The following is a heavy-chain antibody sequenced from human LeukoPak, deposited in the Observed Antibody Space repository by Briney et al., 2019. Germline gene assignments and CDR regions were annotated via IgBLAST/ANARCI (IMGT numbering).Heavy chain of an antibody. D-gene: IGHD5/OR15-5a*01. CDR3: VRENVILSEGDYFDY. CDR1: GIAVSDTY. Sequence: GGSLRLSCAASGIAVSDTYMTWVRQAPGKGLEWISVIYATGNTYYADSVEGRFTISRDNSKNTVYLQMNSLRPEDTAVYYCVRENVILSEGDYFDYWGQGTLVAVSS. J-gene: IGHJ4*02. CDR2: IYATGNT. V-gene: IGHV3-66*01.